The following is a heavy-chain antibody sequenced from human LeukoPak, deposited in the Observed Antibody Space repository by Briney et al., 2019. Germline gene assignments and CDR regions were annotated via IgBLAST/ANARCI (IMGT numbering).Heavy chain of an antibody. CDR1: GYIFTGYY. V-gene: IGHV1-2*02. J-gene: IGHJ6*02. CDR2: INPNSGGT. D-gene: IGHD2-15*01. Sequence: GASVKVSCKASGYIFTGYYMHWVRQAPGQGLELMGWINPNSGGTSYAQKFQGRVTMTRDTSISTAYMELSRLRSDDTAVYYCARDSPQGYCSGGSCYPYGMDVWGQGTTVTVSS. CDR3: ARDSPQGYCSGGSCYPYGMDV.